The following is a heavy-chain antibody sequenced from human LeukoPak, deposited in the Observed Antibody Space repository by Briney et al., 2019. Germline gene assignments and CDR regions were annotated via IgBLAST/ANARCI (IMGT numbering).Heavy chain of an antibody. D-gene: IGHD6-6*01. Sequence: PSETLSLTCTVSGGSISSGDYYWSWIRQPPGKGLEWIGYIYYSGSTYYNPSLKSRVTISVDTSKNQFSLKLSSVTAADTAVYYCAREESSSSPFDYRGQGTLVTVSS. CDR2: IYYSGST. V-gene: IGHV4-30-4*08. CDR1: GGSISSGDYY. J-gene: IGHJ4*02. CDR3: AREESSSSPFDY.